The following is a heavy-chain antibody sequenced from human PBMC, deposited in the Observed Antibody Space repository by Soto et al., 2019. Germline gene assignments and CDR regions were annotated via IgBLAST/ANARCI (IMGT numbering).Heavy chain of an antibody. V-gene: IGHV4-34*01. J-gene: IGHJ4*02. CDR1: GGSLTGYY. CDR3: ARGQEGIVATH. D-gene: IGHD5-12*01. Sequence: QVQLQQWGAGLLKPSETLSLTCTVNGGSLTGYYWSWIRQPPGKGLECIGEVKDGGSTNYSPSLRGLVSISADTSKTHFSLRLNSVTAADTAVYFCARGQEGIVATHWDQGALVTVSS. CDR2: VKDGGST.